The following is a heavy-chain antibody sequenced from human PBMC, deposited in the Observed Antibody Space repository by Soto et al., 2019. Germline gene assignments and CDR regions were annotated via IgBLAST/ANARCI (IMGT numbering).Heavy chain of an antibody. J-gene: IGHJ6*02. CDR3: ARGGARFPQIDYDGMDV. V-gene: IGHV1-18*01. CDR2: ISAYNGNT. CDR1: GYTFTSYG. D-gene: IGHD3-10*01. Sequence: ASVKVSCKASGYTFTSYGISWVRQAPGQGLEWMGWISAYNGNTNYAQKLQGRVTMTTDTSTSTAYMELRSLRSDDTAVYYCARGGARFPQIDYDGMDVWGQGTTVTVAS.